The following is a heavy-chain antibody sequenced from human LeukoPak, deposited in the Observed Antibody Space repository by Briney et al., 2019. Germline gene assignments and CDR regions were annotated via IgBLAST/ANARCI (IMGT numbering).Heavy chain of an antibody. Sequence: SETLSLTCTVSGGSISSDYWSWIRQPAGKGLEYIGRIYLGVNTNYNPSLKSRVTISVDTSKNQFSLKLSSVTAADTAVYYCARAGSSWLNWFDPWGQGTLVTVSS. CDR3: ARAGSSWLNWFDP. CDR1: GGSISSDY. V-gene: IGHV4-4*07. J-gene: IGHJ5*02. CDR2: IYLGVNT. D-gene: IGHD6-13*01.